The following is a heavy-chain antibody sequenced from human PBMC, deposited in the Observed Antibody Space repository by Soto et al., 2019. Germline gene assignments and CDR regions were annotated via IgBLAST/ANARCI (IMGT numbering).Heavy chain of an antibody. V-gene: IGHV1-69*02. J-gene: IGHJ4*02. CDR2: IIPILGIA. D-gene: IGHD2-2*02. Sequence: GASVKVSCKASGGTFSSYTISWVRQAPGQGLEWKGRIIPILGIANYAQKFQGRVTITADKSTSTAYMELSSLRSEDTAVYYCAVYCSSTSCYNNLGYWGQGTLVTVS. CDR1: GGTFSSYT. CDR3: AVYCSSTSCYNNLGY.